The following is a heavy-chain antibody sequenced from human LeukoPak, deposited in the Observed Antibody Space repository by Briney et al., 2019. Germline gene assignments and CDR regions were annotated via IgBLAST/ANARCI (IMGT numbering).Heavy chain of an antibody. CDR2: IYTSGST. V-gene: IGHV4-4*07. J-gene: IGHJ6*03. CDR1: GGSISSYY. D-gene: IGHD2-15*01. CDR3: ATRGYCSGGSCYSGYYYYMDV. Sequence: SETLSLTXTVSGGSISSYYWSWIRQPAGKGLEWIGRIYTSGSTNDNPSLKSRVTMSVDTSQNQFSLKLRSVTAADTAVYYCATRGYCSGGSCYSGYYYYMDVWGKGTTVTVSS.